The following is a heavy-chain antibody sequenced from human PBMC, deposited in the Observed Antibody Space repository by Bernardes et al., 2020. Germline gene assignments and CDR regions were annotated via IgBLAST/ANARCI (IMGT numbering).Heavy chain of an antibody. Sequence: SVKVSCKASGFTFTSSAVQWVRQARGQRLEWIGWIVVGSGNTNYAQKFQERVTITRDMSTSTAYMELSSLRYEDTAVYYCAATSGYEEDYFDYWGQGTLVTVSS. CDR2: IVVGSGNT. CDR3: AATSGYEEDYFDY. J-gene: IGHJ4*02. CDR1: GFTFTSSA. D-gene: IGHD5-12*01. V-gene: IGHV1-58*01.